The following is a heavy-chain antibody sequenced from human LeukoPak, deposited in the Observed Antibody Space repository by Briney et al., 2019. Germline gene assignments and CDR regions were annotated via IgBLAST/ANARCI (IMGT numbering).Heavy chain of an antibody. CDR2: INPNSGGT. V-gene: IGHV1-2*02. D-gene: IGHD6-19*01. Sequence: ASVKVSCKASGYTFTGYYMHWVRQAPGQGLEWMGWINPNSGGTNYAQKFQGRVTMTRDTSISTAYMELSRLRSDDTAVYYCADSGWSQGGYYFDYWGQGTLVTVSS. CDR3: ADSGWSQGGYYFDY. CDR1: GYTFTGYY. J-gene: IGHJ4*02.